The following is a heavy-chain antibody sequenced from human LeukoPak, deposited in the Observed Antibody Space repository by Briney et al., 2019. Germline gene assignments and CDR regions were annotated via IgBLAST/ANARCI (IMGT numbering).Heavy chain of an antibody. CDR3: AKVRRYYDFWSGYSILSGYFDY. Sequence: SLRLSCAACGFTFDDYAMHWVRQAPGEGVEWVSGISWNSGSIGYAVSVEGVYTLSRDIAKNSLSLQMNSLRAEDTELYYCAKVRRYYDFWSGYSILSGYFDYWGQGTLVTVSS. V-gene: IGHV3-9*01. CDR2: ISWNSGSI. CDR1: GFTFDDYA. J-gene: IGHJ4*02. D-gene: IGHD3-3*01.